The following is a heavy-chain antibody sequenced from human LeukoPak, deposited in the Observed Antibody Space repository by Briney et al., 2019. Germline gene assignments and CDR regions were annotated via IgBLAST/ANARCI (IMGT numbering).Heavy chain of an antibody. Sequence: GGSLRLSCAASGFTVSSSFMSWVRQAPGKGLEWVSMIYSDGSTYYADSVKGRFTISRDNAKNSLYLQMNSLRAEDTAVYYCARDSYDILTGPGWFDPWGQGTLVTVSS. V-gene: IGHV3-53*01. D-gene: IGHD3-9*01. J-gene: IGHJ5*02. CDR2: IYSDGST. CDR1: GFTVSSSF. CDR3: ARDSYDILTGPGWFDP.